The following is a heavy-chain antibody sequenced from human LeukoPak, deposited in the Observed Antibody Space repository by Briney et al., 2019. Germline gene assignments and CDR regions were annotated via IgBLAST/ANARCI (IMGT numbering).Heavy chain of an antibody. D-gene: IGHD3-22*01. CDR2: IYSTGDT. V-gene: IGHV4-59*01. J-gene: IGHJ4*03. CDR1: GASINNYY. Sequence: SSETLSLTCTVSGASINNYYWSWVRQPPLKGLEWIGYIYSTGDTSYNPSLESRVSISMETSKNHFSLEITSVTAADTAVYYCARGSRVYDRSGFHTWHDYWGHGTLVTVSS. CDR3: ARGSRVYDRSGFHTWHDY.